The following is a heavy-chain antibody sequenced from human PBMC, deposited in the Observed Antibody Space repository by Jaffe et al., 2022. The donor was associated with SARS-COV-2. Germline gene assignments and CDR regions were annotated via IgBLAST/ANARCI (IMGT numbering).Heavy chain of an antibody. J-gene: IGHJ6*02. Sequence: QVQLQQWGAGLLKPSETLSLTCAVYGGSFSGYYWSWIRQPPGKGLEWIGEINHSGSTNYNPSLKSRVTISVDTSKNQFSLKLSSVTAADTAVYYCARVPKRQQLGGLYYYYYGMDVWGQGTTVTVSS. CDR1: GGSFSGYY. CDR2: INHSGST. CDR3: ARVPKRQQLGGLYYYYYGMDV. V-gene: IGHV4-34*01. D-gene: IGHD6-13*01.